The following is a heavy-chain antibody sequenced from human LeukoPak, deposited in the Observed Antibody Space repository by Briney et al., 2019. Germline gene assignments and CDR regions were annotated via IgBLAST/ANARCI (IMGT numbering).Heavy chain of an antibody. D-gene: IGHD5-12*01. J-gene: IGHJ6*02. Sequence: GGSLRLSCAASGFTFDSYAMHWVRQAPGKGLEYVSAISRNGGSTFYANSVKGRFTISRDNSKNTLYLQMGSLRAEDTAVYYSARGGRGHDFSPNYYYGLDVWGQGTTVTVSS. CDR1: GFTFDSYA. V-gene: IGHV3-64*01. CDR3: ARGGRGHDFSPNYYYGLDV. CDR2: ISRNGGST.